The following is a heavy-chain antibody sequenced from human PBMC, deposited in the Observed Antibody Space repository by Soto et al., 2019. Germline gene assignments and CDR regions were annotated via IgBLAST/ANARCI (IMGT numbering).Heavy chain of an antibody. Sequence: SVKVSCKAPGGTFSSYAISWVRQAPGQGLEWMGGIIPIFGTANYAQKFQGRVTITADKSTSTAYMELSSLRSEDTAVYYCARTQFYSGSGNYRNLMFDPWGQGTQVTVSS. J-gene: IGHJ5*02. D-gene: IGHD3-10*01. CDR2: IIPIFGTA. V-gene: IGHV1-69*06. CDR1: GGTFSSYA. CDR3: ARTQFYSGSGNYRNLMFDP.